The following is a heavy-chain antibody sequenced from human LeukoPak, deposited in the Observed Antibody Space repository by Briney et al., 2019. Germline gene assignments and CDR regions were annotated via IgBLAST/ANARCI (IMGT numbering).Heavy chain of an antibody. CDR1: GGSFSGYY. J-gene: IGHJ4*02. V-gene: IGHV4-34*01. D-gene: IGHD3-10*01. Sequence: SETLSLTCGVYGGSFSGYYWSWIRQPPGKGLEWIGEINHSGSTNYNPSLKSRVTISVDTSKNQFSLKLSSVTAADTAVYYCARALTKPLLWFGETFDYWGQGTLVTVSS. CDR3: ARALTKPLLWFGETFDY. CDR2: INHSGST.